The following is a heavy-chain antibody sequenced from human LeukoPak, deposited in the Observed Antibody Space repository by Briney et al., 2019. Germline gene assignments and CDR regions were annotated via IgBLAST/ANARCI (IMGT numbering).Heavy chain of an antibody. Sequence: ASVKVSCKTSGYTFTGYHMHWVRQAPGQGLEWMGWINPNSGGTNYAQKFQGRVTMTRDTSISTAYMELSSLRSDDTAVYYCARGGMFSSSWCDYWGQGTLVTVSS. CDR2: INPNSGGT. J-gene: IGHJ4*02. D-gene: IGHD6-13*01. CDR1: GYTFTGYH. V-gene: IGHV1-2*02. CDR3: ARGGMFSSSWCDY.